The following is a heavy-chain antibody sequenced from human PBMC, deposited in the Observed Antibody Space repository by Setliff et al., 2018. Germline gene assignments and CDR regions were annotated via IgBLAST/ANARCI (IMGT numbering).Heavy chain of an antibody. CDR1: GASINSSTFF. Sequence: SETLSLTCIVSGASINSSTFFWGWIRQHPGKGLEWIGSIYYSGTTYNNPSVRSRVTISVDTSKNQFSLKLSSVTAADTAVYFCARRPYQHYDSSGYSVNYYMDVWGKGTTVTVSS. CDR3: ARRPYQHYDSSGYSVNYYMDV. CDR2: IYYSGTT. J-gene: IGHJ6*03. V-gene: IGHV4-39*01. D-gene: IGHD3-22*01.